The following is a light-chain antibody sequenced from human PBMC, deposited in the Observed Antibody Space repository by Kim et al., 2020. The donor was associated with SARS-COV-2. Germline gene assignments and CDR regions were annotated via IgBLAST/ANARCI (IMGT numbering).Light chain of an antibody. Sequence: VSPGERATFSCTASQSVSYNLAWYQQKPGQAPRLRISAASTRATGIPVRFSGGGSGTDFTLTISSLQSEDFAVYYCQQYDKWPRTFGQGTKVDIK. CDR2: AAS. J-gene: IGKJ1*01. V-gene: IGKV3-15*01. CDR1: QSVSYN. CDR3: QQYDKWPRT.